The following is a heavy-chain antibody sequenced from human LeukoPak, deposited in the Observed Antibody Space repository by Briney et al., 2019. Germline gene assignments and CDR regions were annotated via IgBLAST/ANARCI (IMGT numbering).Heavy chain of an antibody. CDR1: GYTFTSYG. Sequence: ASVKVSCEASGYTFTSYGISWVRQAPGQGLEWMGWISAYNGNTNYAQKLQGRVAMTTDTSTSTAYMELRSLRSDDTAVYYCARDRGLGPYYYDSSGYYGASAFDIWGQGTMVTVPS. CDR3: ARDRGLGPYYYDSSGYYGASAFDI. J-gene: IGHJ3*02. D-gene: IGHD3-22*01. CDR2: ISAYNGNT. V-gene: IGHV1-18*01.